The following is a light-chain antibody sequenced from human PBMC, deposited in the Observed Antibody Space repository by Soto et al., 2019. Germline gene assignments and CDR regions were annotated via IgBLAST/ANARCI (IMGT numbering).Light chain of an antibody. V-gene: IGLV1-40*01. Sequence: QAVVTQPPSVSGAPGQRVTISCTGSSSNIGAGYDVHWYQQLPGTAPKLLIYGNSNRPSGVPDRFSGSKSGTSASLAITGLQAEDEADYYCQSYDSSLSVLVFGTGTKLTVL. CDR3: QSYDSSLSVLV. J-gene: IGLJ1*01. CDR2: GNS. CDR1: SSNIGAGYD.